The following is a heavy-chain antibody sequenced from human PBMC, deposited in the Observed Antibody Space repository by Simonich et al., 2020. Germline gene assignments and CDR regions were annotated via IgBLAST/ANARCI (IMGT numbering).Heavy chain of an antibody. Sequence: QVQLVQSGAEVKKPGASVKVSCKASGYTFTGYYMHWVRQAPGQGREWMEWINPTGGGTNNAQKFQGRVTMTRDTSISTAYMELSRLRSDDTAVYYCARDLRGSYYYYYYMDVWGKGTTVTVSS. CDR1: GYTFTGYY. V-gene: IGHV1-2*02. CDR3: ARDLRGSYYYYYYMDV. CDR2: INPTGGGT. D-gene: IGHD1-26*01. J-gene: IGHJ6*03.